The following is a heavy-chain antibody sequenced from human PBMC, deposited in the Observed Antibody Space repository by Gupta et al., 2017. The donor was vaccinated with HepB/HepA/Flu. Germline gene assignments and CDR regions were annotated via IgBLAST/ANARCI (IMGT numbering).Heavy chain of an antibody. CDR3: ARRQPYCGMDV. J-gene: IGHJ6*02. Sequence: EVKLVESGGALIQPGGSLRRSCAASVFTFENYETKWVRQAPGKGLEWLSYMSTSVDTTDYADSVMGRFTISRDNAKNSAYLQMNSLRGDDTAVYYCARRQPYCGMDVWGRGTTVTVSS. V-gene: IGHV3-48*03. CDR2: MSTSVDTT. CDR1: VFTFENYE. D-gene: IGHD5-18*01.